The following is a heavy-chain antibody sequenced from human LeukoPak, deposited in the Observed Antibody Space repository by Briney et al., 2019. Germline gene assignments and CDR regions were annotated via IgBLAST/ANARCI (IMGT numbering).Heavy chain of an antibody. CDR1: GFTFDDYA. CDR3: AKERGSSGWYRGPFDY. Sequence: QPGGSLRLSCAASGFTFDDYAMHWVRQAPGKGLEWVSGISWNSGSIGYADSVKGRFTISRDNAKNSPYLQMNSLRAEDTALYYCAKERGSSGWYRGPFDYWGQGTLVTVSS. D-gene: IGHD6-19*01. V-gene: IGHV3-9*01. J-gene: IGHJ4*02. CDR2: ISWNSGSI.